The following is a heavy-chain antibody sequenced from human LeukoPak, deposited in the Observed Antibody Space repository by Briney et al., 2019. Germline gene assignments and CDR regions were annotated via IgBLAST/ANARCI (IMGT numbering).Heavy chain of an antibody. Sequence: PGGSLRLSCAASGFTFSSYAMSWVRQAPGKGLEWVSAISGSGGSTYYADSVKGRFTISRDNSKNTLYLQMNSLRAEDTAVYYCAKFSGVSYSGYIGYWGQGTLVTVSS. D-gene: IGHD5-12*01. CDR2: ISGSGGST. J-gene: IGHJ4*02. CDR1: GFTFSSYA. V-gene: IGHV3-23*01. CDR3: AKFSGVSYSGYIGY.